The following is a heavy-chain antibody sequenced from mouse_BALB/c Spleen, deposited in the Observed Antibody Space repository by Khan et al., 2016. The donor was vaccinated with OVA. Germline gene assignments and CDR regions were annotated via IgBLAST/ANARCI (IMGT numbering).Heavy chain of an antibody. CDR1: GYSITSDYA. V-gene: IGHV3-2*02. CDR2: ISYSGST. J-gene: IGHJ2*01. CDR3: ARSIMAN. Sequence: DVQLQESGPGLVKPSQSLSLTCTVTGYSITSDYAWNWIRQFPGNKLEWMGYISYSGSTSYHPSLKSRISITRDTSKNQFFLQLNSVTTEDTATYYCARSIMANWGQGTTLTVSS.